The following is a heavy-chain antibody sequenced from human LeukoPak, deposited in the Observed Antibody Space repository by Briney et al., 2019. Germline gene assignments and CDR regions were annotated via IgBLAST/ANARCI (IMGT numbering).Heavy chain of an antibody. CDR1: GYRFTSTY. D-gene: IGHD4-17*01. Sequence: ASVKVSCKASGYRFTSTYMHWVRQAPGQGLEWMGLINPTGTYTKYAQKFQGRVSMTRDTSTSTDHMELRSLTSEDSAVYYCARDQSGSTTVTVTTDYWYFDVWGRGTLVTVSS. V-gene: IGHV1-46*01. J-gene: IGHJ2*01. CDR2: INPTGTYT. CDR3: ARDQSGSTTVTVTTDYWYFDV.